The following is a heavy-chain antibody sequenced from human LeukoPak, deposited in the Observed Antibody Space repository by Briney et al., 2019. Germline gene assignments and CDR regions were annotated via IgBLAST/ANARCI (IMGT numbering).Heavy chain of an antibody. Sequence: GESLKISGKGSGYSFTSYWIGWVRQMPGKGLECMGIIYPVDSDTRYSPSFQGQVTISADESISTAYLQWSSLKASDTAMYYCARPSPHHHGVDYWGHGTLVTVSS. V-gene: IGHV5-51*01. CDR2: IYPVDSDT. CDR1: GYSFTSYW. CDR3: ARPSPHHHGVDY. J-gene: IGHJ4*01. D-gene: IGHD3-10*01.